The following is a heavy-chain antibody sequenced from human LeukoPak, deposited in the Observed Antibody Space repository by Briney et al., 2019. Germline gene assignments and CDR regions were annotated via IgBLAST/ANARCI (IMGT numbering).Heavy chain of an antibody. J-gene: IGHJ4*02. CDR3: ARAHGSGSFHWALDY. V-gene: IGHV4-59*01. D-gene: IGHD3-10*01. CDR1: GGSISSYC. Sequence: SETLSLTCTVSGGSISSYCWSWIRQPPGKGLEWIGYIYYTGNTNYNPSLRSRLTISVDTSKSQFSLRLTSVTAADTAIYYCARAHGSGSFHWALDYWGQGTLVTVSS. CDR2: IYYTGNT.